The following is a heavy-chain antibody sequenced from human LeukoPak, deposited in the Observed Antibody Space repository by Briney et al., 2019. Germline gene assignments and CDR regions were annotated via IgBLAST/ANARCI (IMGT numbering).Heavy chain of an antibody. CDR1: GGSISSYY. D-gene: IGHD3-22*01. J-gene: IGHJ4*02. Sequence: SETLSLTCTVSGGSISSYYWSWIRQPPGKGLEWIGEINHSGSTNYNPSLKSRVTISVDTSKNQFSLKLSSVTAADTAVYYCARVSGDYYYDSSGYSYYFDYWGQGTLVTVSS. V-gene: IGHV4-34*01. CDR3: ARVSGDYYYDSSGYSYYFDY. CDR2: INHSGST.